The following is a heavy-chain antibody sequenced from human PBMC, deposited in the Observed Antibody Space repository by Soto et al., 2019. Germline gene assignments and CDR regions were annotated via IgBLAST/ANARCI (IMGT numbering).Heavy chain of an antibody. Sequence: GGSLRLSCAASGFTFTRYNMNWVRQAPGKGLEWVSSISSTTNYIYYADSMKGRFTVSRDNAKNSVYLEMNSLSAEDTAVYYCARESEDLTSNFDYWGQGTLVTVSS. CDR1: GFTFTRYN. CDR3: ARESEDLTSNFDY. V-gene: IGHV3-21*01. CDR2: ISSTTNYI. J-gene: IGHJ4*02.